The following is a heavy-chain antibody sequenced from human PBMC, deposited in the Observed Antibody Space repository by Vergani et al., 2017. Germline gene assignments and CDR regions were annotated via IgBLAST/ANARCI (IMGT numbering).Heavy chain of an antibody. Sequence: QVQLQESGPGLVKPSQTLSLTCTVSGGSISSGDYYWSWIRQPPGKGLEWIGYIYYSGSTYYNPSLKSRVTISVDTSKNQFSLKLSSVTAADTAVYYCARVGVVRGVSYYYYYYGMTSGAKGPRSPSP. CDR3: ARVGVVRGVSYYYYYYGMTS. J-gene: IGHJ6*02. V-gene: IGHV4-30-4*08. CDR2: IYYSGST. D-gene: IGHD3-10*01. CDR1: GGSISSGDYY.